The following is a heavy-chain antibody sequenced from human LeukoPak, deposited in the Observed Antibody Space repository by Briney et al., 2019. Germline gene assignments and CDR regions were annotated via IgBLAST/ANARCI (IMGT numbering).Heavy chain of an antibody. CDR2: INQHGSEK. CDR3: SSDYDILPRHYSDY. V-gene: IGHV3-7*01. D-gene: IGHD3-9*01. CDR1: GFTFGTYW. J-gene: IGHJ4*02. Sequence: GGSLRLSCADSGFTFGTYWMSWVAQAPGKGLEWVANINQHGSEKYYVDSVKGRFTISKYNAKNSLFLQMNSLRAEDTAVYYCSSDYDILPRHYSDYWGQGNLVTVSP.